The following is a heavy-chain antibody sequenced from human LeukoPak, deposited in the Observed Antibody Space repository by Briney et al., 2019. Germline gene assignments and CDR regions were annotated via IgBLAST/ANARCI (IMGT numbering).Heavy chain of an antibody. V-gene: IGHV4-34*01. CDR3: ARGEYYDFWSGSLPDY. Sequence: SETLSLTCAVYGGSFSGYYWSWIRQPPGKGLEWIGEINHSGSTNYNPSLESRVTISVDTSKNQFSLKLSSVTAADTAVYYCARGEYYDFWSGSLPDYWGQGTLVTVSS. CDR1: GGSFSGYY. J-gene: IGHJ4*02. D-gene: IGHD3-3*01. CDR2: INHSGST.